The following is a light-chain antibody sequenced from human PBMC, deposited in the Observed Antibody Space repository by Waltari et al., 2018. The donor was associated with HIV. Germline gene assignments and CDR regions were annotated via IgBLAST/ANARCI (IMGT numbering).Light chain of an antibody. J-gene: IGLJ2*01. CDR3: SSYAGSNTDVV. CDR2: EVS. Sequence: QSALTQPPSASGSPGQSVTISCTGTSSDVGGYNYVSWYQQHPGKAPKLMIYEVSKRPSWVPDRVSGSKSGNTASLTVSGLQAEDEADYYCSSYAGSNTDVVFGGGTKLTVL. V-gene: IGLV2-8*01. CDR1: SSDVGGYNY.